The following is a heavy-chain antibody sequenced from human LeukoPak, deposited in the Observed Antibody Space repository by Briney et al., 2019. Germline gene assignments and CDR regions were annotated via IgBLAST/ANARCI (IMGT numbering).Heavy chain of an antibody. Sequence: QAGGSLRLSCAASGFTVSSNYMSWVRQTPGKGLEWVSSISGSGATTYYADSVKGRFTISRDNSKNTLYLQMNSLRVEDMAVYYCAKDRSGSYSGNYFDYWGQGTLVTVSS. CDR2: ISGSGATT. V-gene: IGHV3-23*01. D-gene: IGHD1-26*01. CDR1: GFTVSSNY. J-gene: IGHJ4*02. CDR3: AKDRSGSYSGNYFDY.